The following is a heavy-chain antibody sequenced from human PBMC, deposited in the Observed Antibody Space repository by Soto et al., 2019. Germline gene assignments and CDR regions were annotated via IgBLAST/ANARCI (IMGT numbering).Heavy chain of an antibody. CDR2: IYYSGST. CDR1: GGSISSYY. J-gene: IGHJ4*02. CDR3: ARGEQWLVGGGDYFDY. Sequence: SETLSLTGTVSGGSISSYYWSWIRQPPGKGLEWIGYIYYSGSTNYNPSLKSRVTISVDTSKNQFSLKLSSVTAADTAVYYCARGEQWLVGGGDYFDYWGQGTLVTVSS. V-gene: IGHV4-59*01. D-gene: IGHD6-19*01.